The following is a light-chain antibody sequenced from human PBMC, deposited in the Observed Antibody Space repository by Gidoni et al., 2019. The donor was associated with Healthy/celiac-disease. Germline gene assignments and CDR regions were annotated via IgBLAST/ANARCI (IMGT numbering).Light chain of an antibody. J-gene: IGKJ2*01. CDR3: QQYGSSQT. V-gene: IGKV3-20*01. CDR2: GAS. Sequence: DIVLTQSPGTLSLSPGERATLSCRASQSVSSSYLAWYQQKPGQAPRLLIYGASSRATGIPDRFSGSGSGTDFTLTISRLEPEDFAVYYCQQYGSSQTFGQXTKLEIK. CDR1: QSVSSSY.